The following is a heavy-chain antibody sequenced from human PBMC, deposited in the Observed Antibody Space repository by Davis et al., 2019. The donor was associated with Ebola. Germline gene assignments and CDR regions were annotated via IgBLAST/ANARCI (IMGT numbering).Heavy chain of an antibody. V-gene: IGHV4-38-2*02. CDR1: GFSISSGYN. CDR2: VYHSGST. CDR3: ARHLPTYYDFWSGGPERGDYFDY. D-gene: IGHD3-3*01. Sequence: PSETLSLTCTVSGFSISSGYNWGWIRQPPGKGLEWIGSVYHSGSTYHNPSLKSRVAISVDTSKNQFSLKLSSVTAADSAVYYCARHLPTYYDFWSGGPERGDYFDYWGQGTLVTVSS. J-gene: IGHJ4*02.